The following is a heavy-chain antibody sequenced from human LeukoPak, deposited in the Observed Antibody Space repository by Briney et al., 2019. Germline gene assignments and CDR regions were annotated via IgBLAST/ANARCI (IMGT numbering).Heavy chain of an antibody. D-gene: IGHD6-13*01. CDR2: ISYDGSKK. CDR3: ARVATIAPAAHADY. Sequence: PGRSLRLSCAASGFTFSSYAMHWVRQAPGKGLEWVAVISYDGSKKYHADSVKGRFTISRDNSKNTLYLQMNSLRAEDTAIYYCARVATIAPAAHADYWGQGTLVTVSS. J-gene: IGHJ4*02. V-gene: IGHV3-30-3*01. CDR1: GFTFSSYA.